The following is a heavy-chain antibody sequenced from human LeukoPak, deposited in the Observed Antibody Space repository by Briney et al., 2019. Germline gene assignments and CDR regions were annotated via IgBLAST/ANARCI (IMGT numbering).Heavy chain of an antibody. Sequence: GGSLRPSCAASGFIFNNYVMSWVRQGPGKGLEWVSASGGGGGRTYYADSVKGRFTISRDNSKNTLFLQMGSLRAEDTAVYYCAKGEGPTVGITWGQGTLVTVTS. CDR1: GFIFNNYV. D-gene: IGHD1-7*01. V-gene: IGHV3-23*01. J-gene: IGHJ4*02. CDR2: SGGGGGRT. CDR3: AKGEGPTVGIT.